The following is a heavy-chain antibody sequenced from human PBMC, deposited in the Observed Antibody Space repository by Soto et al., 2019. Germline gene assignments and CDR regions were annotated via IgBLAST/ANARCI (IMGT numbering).Heavy chain of an antibody. CDR3: ARDRVVGYNGGGASAGDY. CDR2: ISSSSSYI. Sequence: GGSLRLSCAASGFTFSSYSMNWVRQAPGKGLEWVSSISSSSSYIYYADSVKGRFTISRDNAKNSLYLQMNSLRAEDTAVYYCARDRVVGYNGGGASAGDYWGQGTLVTVSS. CDR1: GFTFSSYS. V-gene: IGHV3-21*01. D-gene: IGHD2-8*01. J-gene: IGHJ4*02.